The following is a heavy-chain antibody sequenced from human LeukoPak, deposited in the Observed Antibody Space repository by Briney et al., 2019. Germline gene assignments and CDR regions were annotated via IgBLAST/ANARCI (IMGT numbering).Heavy chain of an antibody. D-gene: IGHD3-9*01. CDR2: IIPISGTA. J-gene: IGHJ6*03. Sequence: ASVKVSCKASGGTFSSYAISWVRQAPGQGLEWMGGIIPISGTANYAQKFQGRVTITTDESTSTAYMELSSLRSEDTAVYYCARGKMTGSEYYYYYMDVWGKGTTVTVSS. CDR3: ARGKMTGSEYYYYYMDV. V-gene: IGHV1-69*05. CDR1: GGTFSSYA.